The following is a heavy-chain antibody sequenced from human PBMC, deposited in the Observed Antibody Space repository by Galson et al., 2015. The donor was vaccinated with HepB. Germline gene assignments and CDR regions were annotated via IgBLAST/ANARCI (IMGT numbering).Heavy chain of an antibody. V-gene: IGHV1-69*13. CDR3: ARDGGGATSGDPYNWFDP. CDR2: IIPIFGTA. CDR1: GGTFSSYA. J-gene: IGHJ5*02. D-gene: IGHD1-26*01. Sequence: SVKVSCKASGGTFSSYAISWVRQAPGQGLEWMGGIIPIFGTANYAQKFQGRVTITADESTSTAYMELSSLRSEDTAVYYCARDGGGATSGDPYNWFDPWGQGTLVTVSS.